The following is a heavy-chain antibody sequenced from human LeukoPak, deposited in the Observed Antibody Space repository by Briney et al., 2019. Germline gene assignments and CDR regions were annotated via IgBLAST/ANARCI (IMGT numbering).Heavy chain of an antibody. CDR2: INHSGST. CDR1: GGSFSGYY. Sequence: PSETLSLTCAVYGGSFSGYYWSWIRQPPGKGLGWIGEINHSGSTNYNPSLKSRVTISVDTSKNQFSLKLSSVTAADTAVYYCARKPDPYSGYDLPDAFDIWGQGTMVTVSS. V-gene: IGHV4-34*01. CDR3: ARKPDPYSGYDLPDAFDI. D-gene: IGHD5-12*01. J-gene: IGHJ3*02.